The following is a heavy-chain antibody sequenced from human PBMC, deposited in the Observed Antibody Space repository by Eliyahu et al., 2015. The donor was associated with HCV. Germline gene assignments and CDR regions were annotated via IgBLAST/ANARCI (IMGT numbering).Heavy chain of an antibody. V-gene: IGHV4-61*02. J-gene: IGHJ3*02. CDR3: ARVPYYYDNRGDI. Sequence: QVQLQESGPGLVKPSQTLSLTCSVXGASINSGTYYWNWIRQPAGKGLEWIGRIYTDGSTNYNPSLKSRVTIWVDTSKNQFSLKLTSVTAADTAVYYCARVPYYYDNRGDIWGQGTMITVSS. D-gene: IGHD3-22*01. CDR2: IYTDGST. CDR1: GASINSGTYY.